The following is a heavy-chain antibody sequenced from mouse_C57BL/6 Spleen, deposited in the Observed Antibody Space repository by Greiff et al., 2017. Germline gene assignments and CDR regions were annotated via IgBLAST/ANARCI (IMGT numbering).Heavy chain of an antibody. J-gene: IGHJ1*03. CDR1: GFTFSDYG. V-gene: IGHV5-17*01. D-gene: IGHD2-1*01. CDR3: ARAGIYYGNYVGYFDG. CDR2: ISSGSSTI. Sequence: DVMLVESGGGLVKPGGSLKLSCAASGFTFSDYGMHWVRQAPEKGLEWVAYISSGSSTIYYADTVKGRFTISRDNAKNTLFLQMTSLRSEDTAMYYCARAGIYYGNYVGYFDGWGTGTTVTVSS.